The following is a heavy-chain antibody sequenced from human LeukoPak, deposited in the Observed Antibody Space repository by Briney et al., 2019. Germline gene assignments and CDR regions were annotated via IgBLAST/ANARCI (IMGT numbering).Heavy chain of an antibody. D-gene: IGHD1-26*01. V-gene: IGHV3-23*01. J-gene: IGHJ4*02. CDR3: AGDRATSYFDY. Sequence: GGSLRLSCAASGFTFSTYAMSWVRQAPGKGLEWVSGISGSDRSTYYADSVKGRFTISRDNSKNTVYLQMNSLRAEDTAVYYCAGDRATSYFDYWGQGALVTIPS. CDR2: ISGSDRST. CDR1: GFTFSTYA.